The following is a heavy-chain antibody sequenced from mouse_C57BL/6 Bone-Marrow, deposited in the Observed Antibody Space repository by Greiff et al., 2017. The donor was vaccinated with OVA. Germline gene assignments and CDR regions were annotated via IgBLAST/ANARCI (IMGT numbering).Heavy chain of an antibody. CDR2: IHPNSGST. J-gene: IGHJ3*01. CDR3: ARFTGAY. V-gene: IGHV1-64*01. CDR1: GYTFTSYW. Sequence: QVHVKQPGAELVKPGASVKLSCKASGYTFTSYWMHWVKQRPGQGLEWIGMIHPNSGSTNYNEKFKSKATLTVDKSSSTAYMQLSSLTSEDSAVYYCARFTGAYWGQGTLVTVSA.